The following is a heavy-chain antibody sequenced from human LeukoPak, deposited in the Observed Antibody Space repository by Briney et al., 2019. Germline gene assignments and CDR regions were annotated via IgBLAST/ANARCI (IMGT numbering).Heavy chain of an antibody. CDR1: GFTFSSYS. V-gene: IGHV3-21*01. J-gene: IGHJ6*02. CDR2: ISSSSSYI. Sequence: PGGSLRLSCAASGFTFSSYSMNWVRQAPGKGLEWVSSISSSSSYIYYADSVKGRFTISRDHAKNSLYLQMNSLRAEDTAVYYCAGVPYYYYGMDVWGQGTTVTVSS. CDR3: AGVPYYYYGMDV.